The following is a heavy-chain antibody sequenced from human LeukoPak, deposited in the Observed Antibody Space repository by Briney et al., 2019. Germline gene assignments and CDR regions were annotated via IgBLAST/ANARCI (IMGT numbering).Heavy chain of an antibody. CDR2: ISSFSGTI. CDR3: ARDQGGVGY. CDR1: GITFSSYS. D-gene: IGHD3-16*01. V-gene: IGHV3-48*01. Sequence: HSGGSLRLSCVASGITFSSYSMNWVRQAPGKGLEWVSYISSFSGTINYADSVKGRFTVSRDNAKNSLYLQMNSLRAEDTAVYYCARDQGGVGYWGQGTLVTVSS. J-gene: IGHJ4*02.